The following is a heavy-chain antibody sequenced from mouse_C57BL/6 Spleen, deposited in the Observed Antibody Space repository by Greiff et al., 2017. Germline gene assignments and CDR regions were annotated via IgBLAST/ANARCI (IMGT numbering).Heavy chain of an antibody. J-gene: IGHJ4*01. V-gene: IGHV8-12*01. Sequence: QVTLKVSGPGILQSSQTLSLTCSFSGFSLRTSGLGVSWIRQPSGKGLEWLAHIYWDDDKRYNPSLKSPLTISKDTSRNQIFLKITSVDTADTATYYCARRWDYDRYAMDYWGQGTSVTVSS. CDR2: IYWDDDK. D-gene: IGHD2-4*01. CDR3: ARRWDYDRYAMDY. CDR1: GFSLRTSGLG.